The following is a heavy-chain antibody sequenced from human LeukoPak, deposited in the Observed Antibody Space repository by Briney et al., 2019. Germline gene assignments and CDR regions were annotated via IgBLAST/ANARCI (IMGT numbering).Heavy chain of an antibody. D-gene: IGHD6-19*01. V-gene: IGHV3-21*01. J-gene: IGHJ4*02. CDR2: ITSSSSYI. CDR1: GFTFSSYS. CDR3: ARGRSGWYYNFDY. Sequence: GGSLRLSCAASGFTFSSYSMNWVRQAPGKGLEWVSSITSSSSYIYYADSVKGRFTISRDNAKNSLYLQMNSLRAEDTAVYYCARGRSGWYYNFDYWGQGTLVTVSS.